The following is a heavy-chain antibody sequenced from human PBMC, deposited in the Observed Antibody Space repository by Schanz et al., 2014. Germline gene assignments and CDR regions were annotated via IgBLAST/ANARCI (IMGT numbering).Heavy chain of an antibody. CDR3: AKAADWPVTRFDP. J-gene: IGHJ5*02. V-gene: IGHV3-23*01. CDR1: GFTLSNYA. D-gene: IGHD3-9*01. CDR2: LSEGGGGT. Sequence: EVQLLESGGGLAQPGGSLRLSCAASGFTLSNYAMSWVRPAPGKGLEWVSALSEGGGGTHYADSVRGRFTISSDSSKNTLYLQMSSLRADDAAVYYCAKAADWPVTRFDPWGQGTLVTVSS.